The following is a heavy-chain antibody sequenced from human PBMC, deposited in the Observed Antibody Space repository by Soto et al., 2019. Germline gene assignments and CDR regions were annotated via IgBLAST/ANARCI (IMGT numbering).Heavy chain of an antibody. CDR1: GYSFTSYW. D-gene: IGHD3-22*01. Sequence: LGESLKISCKGSGYSFTSYWIGWVRQMPGKGLEWMGIIYPGDSDTRYSPSFQGQVTISADKSISTAYLQWSSLKASDTAMYYCARRRYYDSSGYRNYYYYGMDVWGQGTTVTVSS. J-gene: IGHJ6*02. V-gene: IGHV5-51*01. CDR2: IYPGDSDT. CDR3: ARRRYYDSSGYRNYYYYGMDV.